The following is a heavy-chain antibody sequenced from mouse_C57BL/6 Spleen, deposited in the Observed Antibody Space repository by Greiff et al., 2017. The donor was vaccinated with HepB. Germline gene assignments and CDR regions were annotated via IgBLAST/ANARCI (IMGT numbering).Heavy chain of an antibody. CDR3: ARTGGTAQAKAMDY. CDR1: GFTFSSYG. J-gene: IGHJ4*01. CDR2: ISSGGSYT. V-gene: IGHV5-6*01. D-gene: IGHD3-2*02. Sequence: EVKLMESGGDLVKPGGSLKLSCAASGFTFSSYGMSWVRQTPDKRLEWVATISSGGSYTYYPDSVKGRFTISRDNAKNTLYLQMSSLKSEDTAMYYCARTGGTAQAKAMDYWGQGTSVTVSS.